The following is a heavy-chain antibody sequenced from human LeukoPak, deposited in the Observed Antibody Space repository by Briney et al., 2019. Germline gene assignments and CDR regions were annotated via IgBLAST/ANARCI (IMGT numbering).Heavy chain of an antibody. CDR1: GYTFTGYY. V-gene: IGHV1-2*02. CDR3: ARDYYDSSGLFYYYMDV. D-gene: IGHD3-22*01. CDR2: INPNSGGT. J-gene: IGHJ6*03. Sequence: ASVKVSCTASGYTFTGYYMHWVRPAPGQGLEWMGWINPNSGGTNYAQKFQGRVTVTRDTSISTAYMELSRLRSDDTAVYYCARDYYDSSGLFYYYMDVWGKGTTVTISS.